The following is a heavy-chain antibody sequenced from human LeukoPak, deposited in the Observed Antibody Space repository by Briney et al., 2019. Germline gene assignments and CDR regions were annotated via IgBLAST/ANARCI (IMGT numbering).Heavy chain of an antibody. CDR3: AELGITMIGGV. V-gene: IGHV3-11*04. CDR2: ISSSGSTI. J-gene: IGHJ6*04. CDR1: GFTFSDSY. Sequence: GGSLRLSCAASGFTFSDSYMNWVRQAPGKGLEWVSYISSSGSTIYYADSVKGRFTISRDNAKNSLYLQMNSLRAEDTAVYYCAELGITMIGGVWGKGTTVTISS. D-gene: IGHD3-10*02.